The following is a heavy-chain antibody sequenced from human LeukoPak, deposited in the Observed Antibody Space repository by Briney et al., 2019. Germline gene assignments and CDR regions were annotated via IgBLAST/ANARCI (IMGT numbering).Heavy chain of an antibody. D-gene: IGHD3-3*01. V-gene: IGHV3-7*01. CDR3: ARGRWSGY. CDR2: IKEDGTEE. CDR1: GFTFSAYW. J-gene: IGHJ4*02. Sequence: GGSLRLSCAASGFTFSAYWMTWVRQAPGKGLEWVANIKEDGTEENYVDSVKGRFTISRDNVKKSLYLEMNSLRVEDTAVYYCARGRWSGYWGQGTQVTVSS.